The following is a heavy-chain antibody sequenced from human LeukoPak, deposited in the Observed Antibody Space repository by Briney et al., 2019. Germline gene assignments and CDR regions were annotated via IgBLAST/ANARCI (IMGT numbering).Heavy chain of an antibody. V-gene: IGHV4-38-2*02. D-gene: IGHD5-12*01. Sequence: PSETLSLTCTVSGYSISSGYYWGWIRQPPGKGLEWIGSIYHSGSTYYNPSLKSRVTISVDTSKNQFSLKLSSVTAADTAVYYCARLRGPGAKYSGYADYWGQGTLVTVSS. J-gene: IGHJ4*02. CDR3: ARLRGPGAKYSGYADY. CDR2: IYHSGST. CDR1: GYSISSGYY.